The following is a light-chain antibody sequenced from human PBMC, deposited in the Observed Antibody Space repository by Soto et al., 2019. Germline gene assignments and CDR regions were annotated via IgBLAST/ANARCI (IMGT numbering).Light chain of an antibody. V-gene: IGLV4-69*01. CDR2: LNNDGSH. CDR3: QTWGSGSWV. CDR1: SGHSSHA. Sequence: QTVVTQSPSASASLGASVKLTCTRSSGHSSHAIAWHQLQPEKGPRYLMKLNNDGSHSKGDGIPDRFTGSSSGAERYLTISSLQSEDEADYYCQTWGSGSWVFGGGTKVTVL. J-gene: IGLJ3*02.